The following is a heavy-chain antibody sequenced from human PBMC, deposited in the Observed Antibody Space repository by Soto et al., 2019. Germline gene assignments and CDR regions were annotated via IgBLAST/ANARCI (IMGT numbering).Heavy chain of an antibody. Sequence: PSETLSLTCTVSGGSISSYYWSWIRQPPGKGLEWIGYIYYSGSTNYNPSLKSRVTISVDTSKNQFSLKLSSVTAADTAVYYCASQPRSYDYGYNWFDPWGQGTLVTAPQ. J-gene: IGHJ5*02. CDR2: IYYSGST. CDR3: ASQPRSYDYGYNWFDP. CDR1: GGSISSYY. V-gene: IGHV4-59*01. D-gene: IGHD4-17*01.